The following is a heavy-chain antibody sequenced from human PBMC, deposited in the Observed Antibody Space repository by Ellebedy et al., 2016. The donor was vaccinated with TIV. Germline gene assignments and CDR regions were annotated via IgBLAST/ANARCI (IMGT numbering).Heavy chain of an antibody. CDR1: GFTFSSYW. CDR2: IKQDGSAK. D-gene: IGHD1-1*01. J-gene: IGHJ4*01. CDR3: ARSPATGTVDY. Sequence: GESLKISXVVSGFTFSSYWRSWVRQAPGKGLEWVANIKQDGSAKYYVDSVKGRFTMSRDNAKNSLYLQLNSLRAEDTAVYYCARSPATGTVDYWGHGTLVTVSS. V-gene: IGHV3-7*01.